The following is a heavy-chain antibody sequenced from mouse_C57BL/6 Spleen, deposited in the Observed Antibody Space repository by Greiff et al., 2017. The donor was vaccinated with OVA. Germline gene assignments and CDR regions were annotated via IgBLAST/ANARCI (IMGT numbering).Heavy chain of an antibody. J-gene: IGHJ2*01. CDR1: GYTFTDYE. D-gene: IGHD2-3*01. CDR3: TRSIYDGYSFDY. CDR2: IDPETGGT. V-gene: IGHV1-15*01. Sequence: VQLQQSGAELVRPGASVTLSCKASGYTFTDYEMHWVKQTPVHGLEWIGAIDPETGGTAYNQKFKGKAILTADKSSSTAYMELRSLTSEDSAVYYCTRSIYDGYSFDYWGQGTTLTVSS.